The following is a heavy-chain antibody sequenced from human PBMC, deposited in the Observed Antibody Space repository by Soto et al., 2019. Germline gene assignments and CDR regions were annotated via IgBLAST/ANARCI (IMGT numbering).Heavy chain of an antibody. CDR2: ISAYNGNT. J-gene: IGHJ6*03. CDR3: ASDGLGAVAPYYMDV. CDR1: GYTFTSYG. V-gene: IGHV1-18*01. Sequence: ASVKVSCKASGYTFTSYGISWVRQAPGQGLEWMGWISAYNGNTNYAQKLQGRVTMTTDTSTSTAYMELRSLRSDDTAVYYCASDGLGAVAPYYMDVWGKGTTVTVSS. D-gene: IGHD6-19*01.